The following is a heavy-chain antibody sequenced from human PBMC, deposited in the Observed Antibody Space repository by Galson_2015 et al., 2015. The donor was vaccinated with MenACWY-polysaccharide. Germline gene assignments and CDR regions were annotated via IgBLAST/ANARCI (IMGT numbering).Heavy chain of an antibody. V-gene: IGHV3-48*01. Sequence: LILSCAASGFTFSSYSMNWVGQAPGEGLEWVSYISSSSTIYYTDSVKGRFTISSDNAKNSLYLQMNSLRADDTAVYYCARDCWPSPFGIVWWGQGTLVTVSS. CDR1: GFTFSSYS. CDR2: ISSSSTI. CDR3: ARDCWPSPFGIVW. D-gene: IGHD3-16*01. J-gene: IGHJ4*02.